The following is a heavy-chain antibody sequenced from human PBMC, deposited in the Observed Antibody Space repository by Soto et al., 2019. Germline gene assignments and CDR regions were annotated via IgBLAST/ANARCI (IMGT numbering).Heavy chain of an antibody. V-gene: IGHV1-69*13. CDR1: GGTFSSYA. CDR2: IIPIFGTA. Sequence: SVKVSCKASGGTFSSYAISWVRQAPGQGLEWMGGIIPIFGTANYAQKFQGRVTITADESTSTAYMELSSLRSGDTAVYYCARVEGGVTYYYGMDVWGQGTTVTVSS. J-gene: IGHJ6*02. D-gene: IGHD2-8*01. CDR3: ARVEGGVTYYYGMDV.